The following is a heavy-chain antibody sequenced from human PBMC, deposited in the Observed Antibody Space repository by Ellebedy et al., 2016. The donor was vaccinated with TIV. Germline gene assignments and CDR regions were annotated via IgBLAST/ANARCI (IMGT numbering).Heavy chain of an antibody. J-gene: IGHJ5*02. CDR1: GGSISTTDSY. CDR2: IIYSGNT. D-gene: IGHD1-26*01. Sequence: MPSETLSLTCSVSGGSISTTDSYWGWGWIHRPPGKGLEWIGTIIYSGNTYYNASLKSRVTMSTDTSKNQFSLKLNSVTAADTAVYYCARREGARVGWFDPWGQGTLVTVSS. V-gene: IGHV4-39*01. CDR3: ARREGARVGWFDP.